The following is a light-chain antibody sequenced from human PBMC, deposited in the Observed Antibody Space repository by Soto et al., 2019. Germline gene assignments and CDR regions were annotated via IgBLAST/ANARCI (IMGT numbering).Light chain of an antibody. CDR1: TGAVTSGHY. Sequence: QTVVTQEPSLTVSPGGTVTLTCGSSTGAVTSGHYPYWFQQKPGQAPTTLIYDTRNKHSWTPARFSGSLLGGKAALTLSGAQPEDEAEYYCLLSYGGARVFGGGTKVTVL. CDR2: DTR. CDR3: LLSYGGARV. V-gene: IGLV7-46*01. J-gene: IGLJ3*02.